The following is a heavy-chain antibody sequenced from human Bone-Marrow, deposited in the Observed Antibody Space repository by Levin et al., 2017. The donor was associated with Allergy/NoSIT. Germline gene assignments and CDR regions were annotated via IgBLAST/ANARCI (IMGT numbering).Heavy chain of an antibody. J-gene: IGHJ4*02. Sequence: SQTLSLTCTVSGDSIRSYYWSWIRPPPGKGLEWIGYIYYSGSTNNNPSLQSRVTISVDTSKNQFSLKLRSVTAADTAVYYCARRLWFGESPFDYWGQGTLVTVSS. CDR2: IYYSGST. CDR3: ARRLWFGESPFDY. V-gene: IGHV4-59*08. CDR1: GDSIRSYY. D-gene: IGHD3-10*01.